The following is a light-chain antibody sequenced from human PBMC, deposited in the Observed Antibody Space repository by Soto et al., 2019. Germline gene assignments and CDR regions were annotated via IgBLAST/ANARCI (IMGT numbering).Light chain of an antibody. CDR3: QKYNRAPRT. V-gene: IGKV1-27*01. CDR2: AAS. Sequence: DIQMTQSPSSLSASIGDRVTITCRASQGSSNYLAWYQQKPGKAPKVLIYAASSLQSGAPSRFSGSGSGTDCTLTISSLQPEDVATYYCQKYNRAPRTFGQGTEVEIK. CDR1: QGSSNY. J-gene: IGKJ1*01.